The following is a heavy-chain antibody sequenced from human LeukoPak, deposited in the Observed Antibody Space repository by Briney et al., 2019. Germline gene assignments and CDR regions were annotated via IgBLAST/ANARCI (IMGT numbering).Heavy chain of an antibody. V-gene: IGHV3-23*01. D-gene: IGHD3-3*02. CDR3: ARDSTGYWYFDL. CDR1: GFTMSNYG. J-gene: IGHJ2*01. Sequence: GGSLRLSCAASGFTMSNYGVSWVRQAPGKGLEWVSGIRSAVDTTHYADSVKGRFTISRDNSKNTLYLQMNSLRAEDTAVYYCARDSTGYWYFDLWGRGTLVSVSS. CDR2: IRSAVDTT.